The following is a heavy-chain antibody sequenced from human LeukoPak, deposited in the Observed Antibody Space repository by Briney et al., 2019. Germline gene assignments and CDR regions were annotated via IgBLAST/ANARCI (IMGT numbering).Heavy chain of an antibody. V-gene: IGHV4-4*07. Sequence: PSETLSLTCTVSGGSINSYYWSWIRQPAGKGLEWIGRIYSSGSTNYNPALKSRVIMSVDTSKNQFSLKLSSMTAADTAVYYCARGGSSWNNWFDPWAQGTLVPVSS. CDR1: GGSINSYY. CDR2: IYSSGST. J-gene: IGHJ5*02. CDR3: ARGGSSWNNWFDP. D-gene: IGHD6-13*01.